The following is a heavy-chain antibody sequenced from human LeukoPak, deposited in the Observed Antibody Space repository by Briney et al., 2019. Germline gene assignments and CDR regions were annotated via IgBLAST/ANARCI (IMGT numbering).Heavy chain of an antibody. J-gene: IGHJ4*02. D-gene: IGHD4-11*01. CDR2: TYYRSKWHN. CDR3: AGTTDYSSFLAF. CDR1: GDSVSSSSAV. V-gene: IGHV6-1*01. Sequence: SQTLSLTCAVSGDSVSSSSAVWNWIRQSPSRGLEWLGRTYYRSKWHNEYAESVKSRISITSDTSKNQFSLQLNSVTPEDTAEYYCAGTTDYSSFLAFWGQGTLVTISS.